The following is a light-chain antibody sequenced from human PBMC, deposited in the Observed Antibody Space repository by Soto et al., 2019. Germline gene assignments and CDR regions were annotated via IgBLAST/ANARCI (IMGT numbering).Light chain of an antibody. V-gene: IGKV1-5*01. CDR1: QSVSGW. CDR2: DAS. CDR3: HTYNSYSLHT. Sequence: DIQMTQSPSTLSASVGDTVTVTCRASQSVSGWLAWYQQKPGKAPKLLIYDASSLESGVPSRFSGRGSGTEFTLTISSLQPDDCATYYCHTYNSYSLHTFGQGTKVDIK. J-gene: IGKJ2*01.